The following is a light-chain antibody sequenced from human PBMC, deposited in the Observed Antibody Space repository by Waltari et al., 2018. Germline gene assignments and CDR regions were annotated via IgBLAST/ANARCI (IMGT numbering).Light chain of an antibody. V-gene: IGKV3-20*01. CDR1: QSVSSIA. CDR3: QQYDGTVVT. J-gene: IGKJ4*01. Sequence: EIVLTQSPGTLSLSPGERATLSCRASQSVSSIALTWYQQKRGQPPRLLIYGVSTRAAGIPDRFSGSGSGTDFTLTISSLEPEDVAVYYCQQYDGTVVTFGGGTK. CDR2: GVS.